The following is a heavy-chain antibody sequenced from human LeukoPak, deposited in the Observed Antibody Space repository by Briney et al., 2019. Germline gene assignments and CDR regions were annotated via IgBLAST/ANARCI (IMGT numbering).Heavy chain of an antibody. V-gene: IGHV4-59*08. CDR2: IYYSGST. CDR3: ARSWSSSWSDAFDI. D-gene: IGHD6-13*01. J-gene: IGHJ3*02. CDR1: GGSISSYY. Sequence: PSETLSLTCTVSGGSISSYYWSWIRQPPGKGLEWIGYIYYSGSTNYNPSLKSRVTISVDTSKNQFSLKLSSVTAADTAVYYCARSWSSSWSDAFDIWGQGTMVTVSS.